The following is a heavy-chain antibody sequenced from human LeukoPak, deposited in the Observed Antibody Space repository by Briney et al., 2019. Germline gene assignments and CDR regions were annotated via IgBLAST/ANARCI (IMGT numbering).Heavy chain of an antibody. CDR1: GFSFNSYW. Sequence: GGSLRLSCAASGFSFNSYWMTWVRQAPGRGLGWVANINPAGSDTYYVDPVKGRFTISRDNAKNLVYLQMSSLRAEDTAVYSCARFGYVAGLDLWGQGTLATVSS. CDR2: INPAGSDT. V-gene: IGHV3-7*01. D-gene: IGHD3-10*01. CDR3: ARFGYVAGLDL. J-gene: IGHJ4*02.